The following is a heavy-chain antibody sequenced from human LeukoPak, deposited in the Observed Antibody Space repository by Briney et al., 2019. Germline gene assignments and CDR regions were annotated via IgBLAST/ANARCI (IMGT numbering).Heavy chain of an antibody. Sequence: EASVKVSCKASGYTFTSYDINWVRQATGQGLEWMGWMNPNGGNTGYAQKFQGRVTMTRNTSISTAYMELSSLRSEDTAVYYCARIPSYCGGGSCYSGGEYFQHWGQGTLVTVSS. D-gene: IGHD2-15*01. CDR1: GYTFTSYD. CDR2: MNPNGGNT. CDR3: ARIPSYCGGGSCYSGGEYFQH. J-gene: IGHJ1*01. V-gene: IGHV1-8*01.